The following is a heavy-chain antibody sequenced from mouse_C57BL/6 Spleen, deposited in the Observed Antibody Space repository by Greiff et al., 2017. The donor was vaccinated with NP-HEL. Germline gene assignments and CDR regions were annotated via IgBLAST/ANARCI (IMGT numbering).Heavy chain of an antibody. V-gene: IGHV5-12*01. CDR2: LSNGGGST. J-gene: IGHJ2*01. CDR3: ARQGY. Sequence: VQLKESGGGLVQPGGSLKLSCAASGFTFSDYYMYWVRQTPEKRLEWVAYLSNGGGSTYYPDTVKGRFTISRDNAKNTLYLQMSGLKSEDTAMYYCARQGYWGQGTTLTVSS. CDR1: GFTFSDYY.